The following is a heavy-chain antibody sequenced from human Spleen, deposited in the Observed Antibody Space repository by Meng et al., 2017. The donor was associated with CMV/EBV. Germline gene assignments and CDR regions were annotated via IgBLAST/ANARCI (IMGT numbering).Heavy chain of an antibody. D-gene: IGHD4/OR15-4a*01. CDR1: AFPFRNFG. V-gene: IGHV3-23*01. CDR2: ISDSGGST. CDR3: ATLYGAEDY. J-gene: IGHJ4*02. Sequence: LILSCAASAFPFRNFGMSWVRQALGKGLEWVSHISDSGGSTYYADSVKGRFTISRDNSKNTLYLQMNSLRAEDTAVYYCATLYGAEDYWGQGTLVTVSS.